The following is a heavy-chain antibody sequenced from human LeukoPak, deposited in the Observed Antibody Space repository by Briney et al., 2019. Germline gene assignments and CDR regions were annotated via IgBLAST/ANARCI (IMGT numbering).Heavy chain of an antibody. D-gene: IGHD3-22*01. J-gene: IGHJ4*02. V-gene: IGHV3-21*01. CDR2: ISGSSSDI. CDR3: ARRDYYDSSGYDY. Sequence: PGRSLRLSCAASGFTFSNYAMNWVRQAPGKGLEWVSSISGSSSDIYYADSVKGRFTISRDNAKNSLYLQMNSLRAEDTAIYYCARRDYYDSSGYDYWGQGTLVTVSS. CDR1: GFTFSNYA.